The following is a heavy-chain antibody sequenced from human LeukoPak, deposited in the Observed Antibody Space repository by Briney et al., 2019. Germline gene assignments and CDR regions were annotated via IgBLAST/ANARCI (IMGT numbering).Heavy chain of an antibody. CDR3: AKDFCSGGSCYSFDAFDI. CDR1: GFTFSSYA. D-gene: IGHD2-15*01. Sequence: GGSLRLSCAASGFTFSSYAMSWVRQAPGKGLEWVSAISGSGGSTYHADSVKGRFTISRDNSKNTLYLQMNSLRAEDTAVYYCAKDFCSGGSCYSFDAFDIWGQGTMVTVSS. J-gene: IGHJ3*02. CDR2: ISGSGGST. V-gene: IGHV3-23*01.